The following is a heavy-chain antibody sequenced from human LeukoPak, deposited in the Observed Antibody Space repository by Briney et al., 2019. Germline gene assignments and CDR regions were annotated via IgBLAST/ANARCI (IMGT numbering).Heavy chain of an antibody. CDR2: ISGSGGST. CDR3: AKVTPGSSSWYGWFDP. Sequence: GGSLRLSCAASGFTFSSYAMSWVRQAPGKGLEWVSAISGSGGSTYYADSVKGRFTISRDNSKNTVHLQMNSLRAEDTAVYYCAKVTPGSSSWYGWFDPWGQGTLVTVSS. V-gene: IGHV3-23*01. D-gene: IGHD6-13*01. J-gene: IGHJ5*02. CDR1: GFTFSSYA.